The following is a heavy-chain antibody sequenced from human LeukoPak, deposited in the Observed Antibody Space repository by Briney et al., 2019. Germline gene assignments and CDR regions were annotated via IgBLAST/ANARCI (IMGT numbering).Heavy chain of an antibody. Sequence: GRSLRLSCAASGFTFSSYAMHWVRQAPGKGLEWVAVISYDGSNKYYADSVKGRFTISRDNSKNTLYLQMSSLRAEDTAVYYCASGTNYYDSRLDYWGQGTLVTVSS. J-gene: IGHJ4*02. CDR3: ASGTNYYDSRLDY. D-gene: IGHD3-22*01. CDR1: GFTFSSYA. V-gene: IGHV3-30-3*01. CDR2: ISYDGSNK.